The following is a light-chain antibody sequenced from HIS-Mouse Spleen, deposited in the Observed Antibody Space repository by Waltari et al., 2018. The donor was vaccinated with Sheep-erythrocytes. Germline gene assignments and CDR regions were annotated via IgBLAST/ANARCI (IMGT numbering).Light chain of an antibody. J-gene: IGLJ1*01. Sequence: QSALTQPRSVSGSPGQSVTISCTGTSSDDGGYNYVSWYQQHPGKAPKLMIYDVIKRTSVVPDGFSGSKSGNTASLPISGLQAEDEADYYCCSYAGSYTYVFGTGTKVTVL. CDR2: DVI. CDR3: CSYAGSYTYV. V-gene: IGLV2-11*01. CDR1: SSDDGGYNY.